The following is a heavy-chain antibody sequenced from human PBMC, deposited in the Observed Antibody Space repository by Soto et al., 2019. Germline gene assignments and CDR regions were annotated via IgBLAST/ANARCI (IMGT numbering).Heavy chain of an antibody. Sequence: SVKVSCKASGGTFSSYAISWVRQAPGQGLEWMGGIIPIFGTANYAQKFQGRVTITADESASTAYMELSSLRSEDTAVYYCASALRFLEWLPTDYYFDYWGQGTLVTSPQ. CDR1: GGTFSSYA. D-gene: IGHD3-3*01. J-gene: IGHJ4*02. CDR2: IIPIFGTA. CDR3: ASALRFLEWLPTDYYFDY. V-gene: IGHV1-69*13.